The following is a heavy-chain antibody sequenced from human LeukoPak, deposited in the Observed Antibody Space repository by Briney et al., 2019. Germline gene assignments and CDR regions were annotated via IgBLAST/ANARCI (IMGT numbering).Heavy chain of an antibody. CDR3: AKGPLSELAVDY. Sequence: GGSLRLSCAASGFTFSSYGMHWVRQAPGKGLEWVAVISYDGSNKYYADSVKGRFTISRDNSKNTLYLQMNSLRAEDTAVYYCAKGPLSELAVDYWGQGTLVTVSS. D-gene: IGHD5-24*01. CDR1: GFTFSSYG. J-gene: IGHJ4*02. V-gene: IGHV3-30*18. CDR2: ISYDGSNK.